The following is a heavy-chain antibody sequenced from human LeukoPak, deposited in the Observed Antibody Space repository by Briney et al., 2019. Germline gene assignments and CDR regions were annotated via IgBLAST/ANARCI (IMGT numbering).Heavy chain of an antibody. J-gene: IGHJ6*03. CDR2: INHTGST. D-gene: IGHD5/OR15-5a*01. CDR3: ARLYGSTRYYYYYMDV. V-gene: IGHV4-34*01. Sequence: PSETLSLTCAVYGGSFSNYYWSWIRQSPGKGLEWIGEINHTGSTNYNPSLKSRVTLSVDTSKRQFSLKMSSVTAADTAVYYCARLYGSTRYYYYYMDVWGKGTTVTISS. CDR1: GGSFSNYY.